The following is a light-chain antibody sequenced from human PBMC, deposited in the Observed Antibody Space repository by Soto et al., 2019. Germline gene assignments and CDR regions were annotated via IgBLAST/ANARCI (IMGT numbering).Light chain of an antibody. CDR2: AVN. Sequence: QSVLTQAASVSGSPGQSITISCTGTSSDIGAYHYVSWYQQRPGKAPKVLIYAVNNRPSGISDRFSGSKSGNTASLTISGLQAEDEAVYYRNSYTNSDTVIFGGGTKLTVL. J-gene: IGLJ2*01. CDR3: NSYTNSDTVI. CDR1: SSDIGAYHY. V-gene: IGLV2-14*01.